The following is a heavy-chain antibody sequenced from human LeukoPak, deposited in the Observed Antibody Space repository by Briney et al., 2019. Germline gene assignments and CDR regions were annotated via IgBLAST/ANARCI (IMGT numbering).Heavy chain of an antibody. CDR3: ARDHMAVYYYYYMDV. CDR2: INSDGSST. CDR1: GFPFSAYW. V-gene: IGHV3-74*01. J-gene: IGHJ6*03. Sequence: GGSLRLSCAASGFPFSAYWMHWVRQAPGKGLVWVSRINSDGSSTSYADSVKGRFTISRDNAKNTLYLQMNSLRAEDTAVYYCARDHMAVYYYYYMDVWGKGTTVTVSS. D-gene: IGHD5-24*01.